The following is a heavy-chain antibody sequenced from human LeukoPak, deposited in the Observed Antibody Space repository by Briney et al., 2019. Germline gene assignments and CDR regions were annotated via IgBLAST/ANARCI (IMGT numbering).Heavy chain of an antibody. D-gene: IGHD4-17*01. J-gene: IGHJ4*02. V-gene: IGHV3-21*01. Sequence: KTGGSLRLSCAASGFTFSSYSMNWVRQAPGKGLEWVSSISSSSSYIYYADSVKGRFTISRDNAKNSLYLQMNSLRVEDTAVYYCARDLLTTVFDYWGQGTLVTVSS. CDR1: GFTFSSYS. CDR2: ISSSSSYI. CDR3: ARDLLTTVFDY.